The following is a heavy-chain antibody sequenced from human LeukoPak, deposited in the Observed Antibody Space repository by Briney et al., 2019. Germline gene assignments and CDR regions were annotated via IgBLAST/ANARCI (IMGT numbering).Heavy chain of an antibody. J-gene: IGHJ5*02. CDR2: IYYSGST. CDR3: ARQGSSWNNWFDP. CDR1: GGSISSSNYY. V-gene: IGHV4-39*01. Sequence: SETLSLTCTVSGGSISSSNYYWGWIRQPPGKGLEWIGSIYYSGSTYYNPSLKSRVTISVDTSKNQFSLKLSSVTAADTAVYYCARQGSSWNNWFDPWGQGTLVTVSS. D-gene: IGHD6-13*01.